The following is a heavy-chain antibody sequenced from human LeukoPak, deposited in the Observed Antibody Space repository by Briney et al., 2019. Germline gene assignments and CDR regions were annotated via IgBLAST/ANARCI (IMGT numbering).Heavy chain of an antibody. V-gene: IGHV3-23*01. D-gene: IGHD3-16*01. CDR1: GFTFSSYA. CDR2: INNSGGNT. CDR3: AKWGRTGAGAFDI. J-gene: IGHJ3*02. Sequence: GGSLRLSCAASGFTFSSYAMNWVRQAPGKGLEWVSGINNSGGNTYNTDSVKGRFTISRDNSKNTLYLQMNSLRAEDTAVYYCAKWGRTGAGAFDIWGQGTMVTVSS.